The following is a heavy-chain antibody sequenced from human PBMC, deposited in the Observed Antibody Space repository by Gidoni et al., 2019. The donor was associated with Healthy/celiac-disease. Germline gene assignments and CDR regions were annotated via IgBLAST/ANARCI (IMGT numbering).Heavy chain of an antibody. Sequence: EVQLVEPGVGWVQHGWPLRLSFAASGLPFDHYAMHWVRQAPGKGLEWVSGSGCNSGSIGYADSVKGRFTISRDNAKNSLYVQMNSLRAEDRALYYCAKDLYSSSWQRPLFDYWGQGTLVTVSS. J-gene: IGHJ4*02. CDR2: SGCNSGSI. CDR1: GLPFDHYA. V-gene: IGHV3-9*01. CDR3: AKDLYSSSWQRPLFDY. D-gene: IGHD6-13*01.